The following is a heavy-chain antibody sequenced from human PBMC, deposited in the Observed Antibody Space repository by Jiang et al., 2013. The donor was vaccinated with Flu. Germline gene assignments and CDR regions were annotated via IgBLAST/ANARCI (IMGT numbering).Heavy chain of an antibody. CDR1: GGTFSSYA. D-gene: IGHD6-13*01. J-gene: IGHJ4*02. Sequence: SGAEVKKPGSSVKVSCKASGGTFSSYAISWVRQAPGQGLEWMGRIIPILGIANYAQKFQGRVTITADKSTSTAYMELSSLRSEDTAVYYCARIIEGYSSSWLFDYWGQGTLVHRLL. CDR3: ARIIEGYSSSWLFDY. V-gene: IGHV1-69*04. CDR2: IIPILGIA.